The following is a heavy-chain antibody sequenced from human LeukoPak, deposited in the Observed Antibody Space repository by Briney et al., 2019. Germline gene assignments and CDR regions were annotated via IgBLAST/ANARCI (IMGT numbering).Heavy chain of an antibody. CDR1: GGSFSGYY. J-gene: IGHJ4*02. Sequence: SETLSLTCAVYGGSFSGYYWSWIRQPPGKGLEWIGEINHSGSTNYNPSLKSRVTISVDTSKNQFSPKLSSVTAADTAVYYCARATIDGYNYFDYWGQGTLVTVSS. V-gene: IGHV4-34*01. CDR3: ARATIDGYNYFDY. D-gene: IGHD5-24*01. CDR2: INHSGST.